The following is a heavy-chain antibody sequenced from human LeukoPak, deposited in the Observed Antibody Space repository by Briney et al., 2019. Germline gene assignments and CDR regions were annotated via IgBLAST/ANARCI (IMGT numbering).Heavy chain of an antibody. J-gene: IGHJ4*02. D-gene: IGHD5-18*01. CDR2: LSASGGNT. CDR3: AQISVDTSRGRCSDFDS. V-gene: IGHV3-23*01. Sequence: GGSLRLSCAASGFTFSTYAMTWLRQAPGKGLEWVSALSASGGNTYYADSVKGRFTISRDNSKNMLYLQMNSLRADDTAVYYCAQISVDTSRGRCSDFDSWGQGILVTVSS. CDR1: GFTFSTYA.